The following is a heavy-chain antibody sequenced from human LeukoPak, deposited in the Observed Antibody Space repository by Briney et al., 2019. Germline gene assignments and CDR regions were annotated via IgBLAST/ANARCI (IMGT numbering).Heavy chain of an antibody. J-gene: IGHJ6*03. CDR1: GGSFSGYY. V-gene: IGHV4-34*01. CDR3: ARGYKVWNYYMDV. Sequence: SETLSLTCAVYGGSFSGYYCRWIRQPPGKGLEWIGEINHSGSTNYNPSLKSRVTISVDTSKNQFSLKLSSVTAADTAVYYCARGYKVWNYYMDVWGKGTTVTVSS. CDR2: INHSGST. D-gene: IGHD1-1*01.